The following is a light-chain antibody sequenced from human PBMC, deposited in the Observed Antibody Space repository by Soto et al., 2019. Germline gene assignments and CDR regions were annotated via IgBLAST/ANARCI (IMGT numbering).Light chain of an antibody. CDR3: QQYGSSPIT. V-gene: IGKV3-20*01. CDR2: DAS. CDR1: QSFSSSY. J-gene: IGKJ5*01. Sequence: EIVLTPSPGTVSLSPGERATLSCRASQSFSSSYLAWYQQKPGQARRLLIYDASSRATGIPDRFSGSGSGTDFTLTISRLQPEDFAVYYCQQYGSSPITFGQGTRLEI.